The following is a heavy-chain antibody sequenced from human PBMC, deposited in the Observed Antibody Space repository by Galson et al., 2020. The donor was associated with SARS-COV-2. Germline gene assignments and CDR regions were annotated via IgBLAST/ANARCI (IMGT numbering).Heavy chain of an antibody. Sequence: GESLKISCKATGYTFTHNWIGWVRQMPGKGLEWMGIIYPGDSDTRYRPSFQGQVTISADRAIDTTYLQWSSLKASDTAIYYCARGRRLGGSGWPFDYWGQGTLVTVSS. V-gene: IGHV5-51*01. D-gene: IGHD6-19*01. J-gene: IGHJ4*02. CDR2: IYPGDSDT. CDR1: GYTFTHNW. CDR3: ARGRRLGGSGWPFDY.